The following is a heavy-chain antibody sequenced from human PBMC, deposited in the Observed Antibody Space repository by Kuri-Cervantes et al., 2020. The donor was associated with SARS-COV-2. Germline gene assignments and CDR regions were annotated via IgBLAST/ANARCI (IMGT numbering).Heavy chain of an antibody. Sequence: GESLKISCAASGFTFDDYAMHWVRQAPGKGLEWVSLISWDGGSTYYADSVKGRFTISRDNSKNSLYLQMNSLRVEDTAVYYCARELRHYYDSSGLCDYWGQGTLVTVSS. J-gene: IGHJ4*02. D-gene: IGHD3-22*01. V-gene: IGHV3-43D*04. CDR1: GFTFDDYA. CDR3: ARELRHYYDSSGLCDY. CDR2: ISWDGGST.